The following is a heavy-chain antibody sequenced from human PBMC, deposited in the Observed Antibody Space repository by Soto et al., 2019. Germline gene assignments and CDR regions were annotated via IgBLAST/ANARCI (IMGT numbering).Heavy chain of an antibody. J-gene: IGHJ5*02. Sequence: QLQLQESGPGLVKPSETLSLTCTVSGGSISSSSFHWGWIRPPQGKGLAWIVSINYSGSTYYSPSIKSRVTISVDTSTNEFSLKLSSVTAADTAVYYCARRERAAGTDWWFDPWGQGTLVTVSS. CDR2: INYSGST. CDR3: ARRERAAGTDWWFDP. CDR1: GGSISSSSFH. D-gene: IGHD6-13*01. V-gene: IGHV4-39*01.